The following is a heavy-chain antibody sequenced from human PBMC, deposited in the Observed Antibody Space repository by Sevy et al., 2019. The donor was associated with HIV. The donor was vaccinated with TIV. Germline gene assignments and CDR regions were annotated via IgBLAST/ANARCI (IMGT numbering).Heavy chain of an antibody. CDR2: ISTSGSII. CDR1: GFTFSSYE. V-gene: IGHV3-48*03. J-gene: IGHJ1*01. Sequence: GGSLRLSCVASGFTFSSYEMNWVRQAPGKGLEWVSHISTSGSIIHYEDSVKGRFTISRDNAKNSLYLQMNSLRAEDTAVYYCAREDGSRQYFQYWGQAPWSPSPQ. CDR3: AREDGSRQYFQY. D-gene: IGHD6-13*01.